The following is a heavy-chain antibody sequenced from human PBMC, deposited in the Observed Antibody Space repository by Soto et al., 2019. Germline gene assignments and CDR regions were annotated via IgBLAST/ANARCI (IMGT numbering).Heavy chain of an antibody. CDR2: IYYSGST. J-gene: IGHJ4*02. D-gene: IGHD2-21*02. V-gene: IGHV4-39*01. CDR1: GDSINNRSYY. Sequence: TSETLSLTCTVTGDSINNRSYYWGWIRQPPGKGLEWIGSIYYSGSTYNNPSLKSRVSMSVDTSKNQFSLKLRSVTAADTALYYCARQRTSVVTQAYFDSWGQGSLVTVSS. CDR3: ARQRTSVVTQAYFDS.